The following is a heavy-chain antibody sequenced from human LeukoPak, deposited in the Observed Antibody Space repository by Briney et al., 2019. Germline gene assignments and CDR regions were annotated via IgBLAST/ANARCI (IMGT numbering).Heavy chain of an antibody. D-gene: IGHD3-22*01. CDR2: INTDGSST. V-gene: IGHV3-74*01. CDR1: GFTFSFYW. CDR3: ARAREKYYYDSSGRGDAFDI. J-gene: IGHJ3*02. Sequence: GGSLRLSCAASGFTFSFYWVHWVRQAPAKGLVWVSHINTDGSSTSYADSVKGRFTISRDNAKNTLFLQMNSLRAEDTAVYYCARAREKYYYDSSGRGDAFDIWGQGTMVIVSS.